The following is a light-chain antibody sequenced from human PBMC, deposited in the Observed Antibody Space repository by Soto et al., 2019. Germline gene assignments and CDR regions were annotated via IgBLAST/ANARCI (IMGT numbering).Light chain of an antibody. J-gene: IGLJ2*01. Sequence: QSALTQPASVSGSPGQSITISCTGTSSDVGGYNSVSWYQQHPGKAPKLMIYDVNNRPSGVSNRFSGSKSGNTASLTISGLQAEDEADYYCISYTSSTTLLFGGGTKLTVL. CDR3: ISYTSSTTLL. CDR1: SSDVGGYNS. V-gene: IGLV2-14*03. CDR2: DVN.